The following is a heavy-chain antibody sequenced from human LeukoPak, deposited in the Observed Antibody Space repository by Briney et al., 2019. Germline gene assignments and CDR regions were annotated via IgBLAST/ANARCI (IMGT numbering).Heavy chain of an antibody. D-gene: IGHD1-7*01. CDR1: GFTVSSNY. CDR3: ARGLELHHYFFDS. CDR2: IYSGGST. V-gene: IGHV3-53*01. Sequence: PGGSLRLSCAASGFTVSSNYMSWVRQAPGKGLEWVSVIYSGGSTYYADSVKGRFTISRDNSKNTLYLQMNSLRAEDTAVYYCARGLELHHYFFDSWGQGTLVTVSS. J-gene: IGHJ4*02.